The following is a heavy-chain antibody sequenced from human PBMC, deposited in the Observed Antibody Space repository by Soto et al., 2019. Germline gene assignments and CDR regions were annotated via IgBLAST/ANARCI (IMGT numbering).Heavy chain of an antibody. CDR2: INAGNGNT. CDR1: XXXFTXYX. D-gene: IGHD2-21*02. Sequence: QVQLVQSGAEEKKXXXSXXXXXXXXXXXFTXYXMHWVRQAPGQRLEWMGWINAGNGNTKYSQKFQGRVTITRDTSASTAYMELSSLRSEDTAVYYCARSIVVVTALXYWXXGTLVXVSS. J-gene: IGHJ4*02. CDR3: ARSIVVVTALXY. V-gene: IGHV1-3*05.